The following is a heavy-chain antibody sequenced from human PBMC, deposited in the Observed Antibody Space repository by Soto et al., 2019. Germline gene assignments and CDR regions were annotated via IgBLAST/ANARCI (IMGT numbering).Heavy chain of an antibody. V-gene: IGHV4-39*01. D-gene: IGHD3-9*01. CDR1: GGSISSSSYY. J-gene: IGHJ4*02. Sequence: SETLSLTCTVSGGSISSSSYYWGWIRQPPGKGLEWIGSIYYSGSTYYNPSLKSRVTISVDTSKNQFSLKLSSVTAADTAVYYCARRGDDILTGYGIDYWGQGTLVTVSS. CDR2: IYYSGST. CDR3: ARRGDDILTGYGIDY.